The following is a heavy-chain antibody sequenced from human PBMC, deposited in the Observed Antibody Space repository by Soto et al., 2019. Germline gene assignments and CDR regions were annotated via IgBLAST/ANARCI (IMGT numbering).Heavy chain of an antibody. Sequence: GGSLRLSCAASGFTFNTNWMHWVRQAPGKGLVWVSRINSNGSTTTYADSVKGRFTISRDNAKNTLYLQMNSLRADDTAMYSCTRDGGGNFYYGMDVWGQGTTVTVSS. CDR1: GFTFNTNW. J-gene: IGHJ6*02. CDR2: INSNGSTT. D-gene: IGHD2-15*01. CDR3: TRDGGGNFYYGMDV. V-gene: IGHV3-74*01.